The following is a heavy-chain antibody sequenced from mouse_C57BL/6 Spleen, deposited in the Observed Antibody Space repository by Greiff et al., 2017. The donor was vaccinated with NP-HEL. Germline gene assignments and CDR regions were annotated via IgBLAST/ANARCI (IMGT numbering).Heavy chain of an antibody. CDR2: IYPGSGST. Sequence: QVQLQQSGAELVKPGASVKMSCKASGYTFTSYWITWVKQRPGQGLEWIGDIYPGSGSTNYNEKFKSKATLTVDTSSSTAYMQLSSLTSEDSAVYYCARKGITRAMDYWGQGTSVTVSS. D-gene: IGHD1-1*01. CDR3: ARKGITRAMDY. CDR1: GYTFTSYW. J-gene: IGHJ4*01. V-gene: IGHV1-55*01.